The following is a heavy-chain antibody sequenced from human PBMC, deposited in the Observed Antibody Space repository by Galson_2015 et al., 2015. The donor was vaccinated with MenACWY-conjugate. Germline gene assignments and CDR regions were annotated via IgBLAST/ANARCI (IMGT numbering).Heavy chain of an antibody. Sequence: SVKVSCKASGNTFTVHYFHWVRQAPGQGLEWMGRINPNSGGGNYAQKSQGRVTMTRDTSVTTTYMELNRLTPDDTAVYYCARGPLRAAGDSFDSWGQGTLVTVS. CDR1: GNTFTVHY. D-gene: IGHD6-13*01. V-gene: IGHV1-2*06. CDR2: INPNSGGG. CDR3: ARGPLRAAGDSFDS. J-gene: IGHJ4*02.